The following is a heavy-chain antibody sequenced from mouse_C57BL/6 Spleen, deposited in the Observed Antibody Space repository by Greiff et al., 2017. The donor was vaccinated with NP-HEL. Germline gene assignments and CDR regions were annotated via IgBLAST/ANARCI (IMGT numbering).Heavy chain of an antibody. J-gene: IGHJ2*01. Sequence: QVQLQQPGAELVRPGSSVKLSCKASGYTFTSYWMHWVKQRPIQGLEWIGNIDPSDSETHYNQKFKDKATLTVDKSSSTAYMQLSSLTSEDSAVYYCARLDYGSSYGYWGQGTTLTVSS. D-gene: IGHD1-1*01. CDR3: ARLDYGSSYGY. V-gene: IGHV1-52*01. CDR1: GYTFTSYW. CDR2: IDPSDSET.